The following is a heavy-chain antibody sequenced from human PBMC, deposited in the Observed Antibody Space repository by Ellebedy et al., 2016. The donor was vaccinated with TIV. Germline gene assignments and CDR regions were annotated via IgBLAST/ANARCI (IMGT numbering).Heavy chain of an antibody. D-gene: IGHD4-17*01. J-gene: IGHJ5*02. Sequence: GESLKISCAASGFSFRSYWMSWVRQAPGKGLEWVANIYQDGRDDYYVDSVKGRFTISRDNDNKALLLQMNSLRVEDTAVYYCARRGSYGDYAVQINSWFDRWGRGTLVTVSS. CDR3: ARRGSYGDYAVQINSWFDR. CDR2: IYQDGRDD. V-gene: IGHV3-7*01. CDR1: GFSFRSYW.